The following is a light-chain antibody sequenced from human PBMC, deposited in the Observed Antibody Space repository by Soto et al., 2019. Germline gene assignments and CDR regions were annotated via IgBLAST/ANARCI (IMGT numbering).Light chain of an antibody. CDR2: GAS. CDR1: QSVSSSY. Sequence: EIVLTQSPGTLSLSPGERATLSCRASQSVSSSYLAWYQQKPGQAPRLLIYGASSRATGIPDRFSGSGSGTDVTLPISRLEPEDFAVYYCQQYGSSPRFTFGPGTKVDIK. V-gene: IGKV3-20*01. J-gene: IGKJ3*01. CDR3: QQYGSSPRFT.